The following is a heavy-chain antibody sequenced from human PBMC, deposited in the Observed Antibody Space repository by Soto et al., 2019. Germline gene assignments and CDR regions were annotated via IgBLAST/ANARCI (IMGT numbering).Heavy chain of an antibody. D-gene: IGHD2-21*02. CDR3: AKVAQGDPLISDYGMDV. CDR1: GSPFSSYG. CDR2: ISYDGSNK. Sequence: GGSLRLSCAASGSPFSSYGMHWVRQAPGKGLEWVAVISYDGSNKYYADSVKGRFTGSRDNSKNTLYLQMNSLRAEDTAVYYCAKVAQGDPLISDYGMDVWGQGTTVTVSS. V-gene: IGHV3-30*18. J-gene: IGHJ6*02.